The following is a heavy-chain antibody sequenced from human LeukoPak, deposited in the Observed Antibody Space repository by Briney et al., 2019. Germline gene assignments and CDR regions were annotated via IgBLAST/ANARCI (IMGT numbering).Heavy chain of an antibody. CDR1: GGSINSYY. Sequence: SETLSLTCIVSGGSINSYYWNWLRQPPGKGLEWIGYVFYSGNTNYNPSLKSRVTISVDAPKSQLSLKLSSVTAADTAVYYCARARDDYINNWFDPWGQGTLVTVSS. CDR2: VFYSGNT. V-gene: IGHV4-59*01. D-gene: IGHD5-24*01. J-gene: IGHJ5*02. CDR3: ARARDDYINNWFDP.